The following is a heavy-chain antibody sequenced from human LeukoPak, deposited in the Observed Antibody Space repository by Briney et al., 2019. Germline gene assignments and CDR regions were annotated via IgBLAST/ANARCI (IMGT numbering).Heavy chain of an antibody. V-gene: IGHV3-74*03. J-gene: IGHJ4*02. CDR3: AREGRVSGYDFDC. Sequence: GGSLRLSCAASGFTFSSYWMHWVRQAPGKGLVWVSRINSDGSSITYADSVKGRFTVSRDNAKNTLYLQMNSLRVEDTAVYYCAREGRVSGYDFDCWGQGTLVTVSS. CDR1: GFTFSSYW. D-gene: IGHD5-12*01. CDR2: INSDGSSI.